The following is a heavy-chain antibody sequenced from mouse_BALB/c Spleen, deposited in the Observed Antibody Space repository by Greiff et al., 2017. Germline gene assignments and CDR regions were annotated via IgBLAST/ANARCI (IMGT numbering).Heavy chain of an antibody. J-gene: IGHJ4*01. V-gene: IGHV5-12-1*01. CDR3: ARGSGSSYGDYYAMDY. D-gene: IGHD1-1*01. CDR2: LSSGGGST. Sequence: EVKLVESGVGLVKPGGSLKLSCAASGFAFSSYDMSWVRQTPEKRLEWVAYLSSGGGSTYYPDTVKGRFTIARDNAKNTLYLQMSSLKSEDTAMYYCARGSGSSYGDYYAMDYWGQGTSVTVSS. CDR1: GFAFSSYD.